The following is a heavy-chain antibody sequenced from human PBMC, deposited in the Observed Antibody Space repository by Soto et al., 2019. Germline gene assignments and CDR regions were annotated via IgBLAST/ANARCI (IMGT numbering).Heavy chain of an antibody. D-gene: IGHD3-10*01. Sequence: LRLPCAASGFRFIDHYITWIRQAPGKGLEWVSKISGGGTTMYYADSVKGRFTVSRDNAKNSLYLQMNSLRAEDTAVYYCAGDPYYYGSAFWGQGALVTVSS. CDR3: AGDPYYYGSAF. CDR2: ISGGGTTM. V-gene: IGHV3-11*01. J-gene: IGHJ4*02. CDR1: GFRFIDHY.